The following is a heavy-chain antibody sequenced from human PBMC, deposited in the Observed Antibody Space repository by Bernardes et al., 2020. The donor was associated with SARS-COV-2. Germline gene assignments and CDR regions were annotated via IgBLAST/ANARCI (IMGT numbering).Heavy chain of an antibody. J-gene: IGHJ6*02. CDR3: ARRRYYDSSGYSRPHYYYYGMDV. D-gene: IGHD3-22*01. V-gene: IGHV5-51*01. CDR2: IYPGDSDT. Sequence: GESLKISCKGSGYSFTSYWIGWVRQMPGKGLEWMGIIYPGDSDTRYSPSFQGQVTISADKSISTAYLQWSSLKASDTAMYYCARRRYYDSSGYSRPHYYYYGMDVWGQGTTVTVSS. CDR1: GYSFTSYW.